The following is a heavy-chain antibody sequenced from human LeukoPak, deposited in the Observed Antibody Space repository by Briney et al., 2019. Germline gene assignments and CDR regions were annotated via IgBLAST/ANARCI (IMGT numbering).Heavy chain of an antibody. Sequence: GASVKVSCKAFGYTFTGYWMHWVRQAPGQGPEWMGVISPSGGSTIYAQKFKGRVTLTRDMSTSTDYLELSSLRSEDTAVYYCARDIDSGYDHGCDYWGQGTLVTVSS. CDR1: GYTFTGYW. CDR2: ISPSGGST. J-gene: IGHJ4*02. D-gene: IGHD5-12*01. CDR3: ARDIDSGYDHGCDY. V-gene: IGHV1-46*01.